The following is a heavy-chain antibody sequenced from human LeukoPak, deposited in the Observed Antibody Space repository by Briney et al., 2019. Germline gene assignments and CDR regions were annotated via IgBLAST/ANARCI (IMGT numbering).Heavy chain of an antibody. CDR2: IIPIFGTA. CDR3: ASLDSKWLNY. V-gene: IGHV1-69*13. J-gene: IGHJ4*02. D-gene: IGHD6-19*01. CDR1: GGTFSSYA. Sequence: ASVKVSCKAPGGTFSSYAISWVRQAPGQGLEWMGGIIPIFGTANYAQKFQGRVTITADESTSTAYMELSSLRSEDTAVYYCASLDSKWLNYWGQGTLVTVSS.